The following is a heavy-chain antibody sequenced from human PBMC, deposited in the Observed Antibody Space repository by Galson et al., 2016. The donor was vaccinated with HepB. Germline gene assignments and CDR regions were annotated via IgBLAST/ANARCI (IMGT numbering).Heavy chain of an antibody. D-gene: IGHD3-10*01. CDR2: ISTDGISA. J-gene: IGHJ4*02. Sequence: VWVSRISTDGISATYADSVNGRFTISRDNAKNTLYLHMKRLRVEDTAVYYCARAPHYYGSGSLDNWGQGTLVTVSS. V-gene: IGHV3-74*01. CDR3: ARAPHYYGSGSLDN.